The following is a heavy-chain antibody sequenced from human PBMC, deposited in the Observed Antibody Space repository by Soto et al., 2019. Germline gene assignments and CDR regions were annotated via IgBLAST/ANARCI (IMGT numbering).Heavy chain of an antibody. V-gene: IGHV3-23*01. J-gene: IGHJ5*01. CDR2: ISGSGVRT. CDR1: GFTFTNYA. Sequence: VGSLRLSCRASGFTFTNYAMTCARQAPGKGLEWVSTISGSGVRTYYADSVKGRFTISRDNSKNTLDLQMNSLRAEDTAIYYCAKDHAREQFVRGENWFDSWGQGTLVTVSS. D-gene: IGHD6-6*01. CDR3: AKDHAREQFVRGENWFDS.